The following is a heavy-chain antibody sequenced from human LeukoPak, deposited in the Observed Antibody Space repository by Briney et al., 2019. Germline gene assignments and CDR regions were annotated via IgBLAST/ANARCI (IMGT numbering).Heavy chain of an antibody. Sequence: PGGSLRLSCAASGFTFNTFTIQWVRQAPGKGLEWVAVISYDGSNKYYADSVKGRFTISRDNSKNTLYLQMSSLRAEDTAVYYCAKHLTGSYVFDSWGQGTLVTVSS. CDR3: AKHLTGSYVFDS. CDR2: ISYDGSNK. D-gene: IGHD1-26*01. V-gene: IGHV3-30*18. J-gene: IGHJ4*02. CDR1: GFTFNTFT.